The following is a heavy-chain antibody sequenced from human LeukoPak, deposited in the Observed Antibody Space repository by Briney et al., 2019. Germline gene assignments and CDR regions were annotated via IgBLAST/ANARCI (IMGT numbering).Heavy chain of an antibody. D-gene: IGHD5-12*01. CDR1: GFTLSSYG. CDR2: IKLDGSEK. CDR3: ARGGGATDY. J-gene: IGHJ4*02. V-gene: IGHV3-7*04. Sequence: PGGSLRLSCAASGFTLSSYGMHWVRQAPGKGLEWVANIKLDGSEKYYVDSVKGRFTISRDNAKNSLYLQMNSLRAEDTAVYYCARGGGATDYWGQGTLVTVSS.